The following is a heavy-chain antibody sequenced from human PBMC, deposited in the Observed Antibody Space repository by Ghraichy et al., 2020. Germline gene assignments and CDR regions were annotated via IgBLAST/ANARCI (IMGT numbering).Heavy chain of an antibody. D-gene: IGHD3-10*01. CDR3: SRDYCSGSPSAYYYYAMDV. Sequence: GGSLRLSCSPSGFPFGDCGMNWFRQAPGKGLVWVGFIGSKAYGGTREYAASVKGRFTISRDDSRTSAYLQMNSLKTEDTAVYYCSRDYCSGSPSAYYYYAMDVWGQATTVTVSS. CDR1: GFPFGDCG. J-gene: IGHJ6*02. CDR2: IGSKAYGGTR. V-gene: IGHV3-49*03.